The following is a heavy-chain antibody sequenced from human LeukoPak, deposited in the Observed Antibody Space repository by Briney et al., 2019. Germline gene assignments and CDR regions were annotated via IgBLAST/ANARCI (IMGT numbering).Heavy chain of an antibody. V-gene: IGHV4-31*03. J-gene: IGHJ4*02. CDR1: GGSISSDAYY. D-gene: IGHD2-2*01. Sequence: TLSLTCTVSGGSISSDAYYWSWIRQPPGKGLEWIGYIYYSGSTYYNPSLKSRVTISVETSKNQFSLKLSSVAAADTAVYYCARGGYQQTEDYWGQGTLVTVSS. CDR3: ARGGYQQTEDY. CDR2: IYYSGST.